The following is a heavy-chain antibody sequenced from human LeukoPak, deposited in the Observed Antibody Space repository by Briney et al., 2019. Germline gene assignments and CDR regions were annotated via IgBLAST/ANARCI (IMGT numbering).Heavy chain of an antibody. D-gene: IGHD3-22*01. V-gene: IGHV3-48*01. CDR1: GFTFSSYS. Sequence: PGGSLRLSCAASGFTFSSYSMNWVRQAPGKGLEWVSYISSSSSTIYYADSVKGRFTISRDNAKNSLYLQMNSLRAEDTAVYYCAREGARGYYFWDAFNIWGQGTMVTVSS. J-gene: IGHJ3*02. CDR2: ISSSSSTI. CDR3: AREGARGYYFWDAFNI.